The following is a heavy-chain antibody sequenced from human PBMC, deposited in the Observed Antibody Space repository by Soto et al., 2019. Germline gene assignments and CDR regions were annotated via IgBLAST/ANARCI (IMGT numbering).Heavy chain of an antibody. CDR2: INPNTGGT. Sequence: QVQLVQSGPEVEKFGASVKVSCKASGYTFTDYYLHWVRQAPGQGLECLGWINPNTGGTDSAQRFQGRVTMTRDTSIRIAYMELSRLTSDDTAMYYCTRARWAGTSDAFEIWGQGTMVTVS. J-gene: IGHJ3*02. V-gene: IGHV1-2*02. CDR3: TRARWAGTSDAFEI. D-gene: IGHD6-19*01. CDR1: GYTFTDYY.